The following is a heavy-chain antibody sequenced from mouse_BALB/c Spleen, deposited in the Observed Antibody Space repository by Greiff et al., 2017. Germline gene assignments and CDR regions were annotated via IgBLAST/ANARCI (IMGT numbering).Heavy chain of an antibody. J-gene: IGHJ4*01. CDR3: ARFYGNFGYYAMDY. CDR2: INSNGGST. CDR1: GFTFSSYG. D-gene: IGHD2-1*01. Sequence: EVKLMESGGGLVQPGGSLKLSCAASGFTFSSYGMSWVRQTPDKRLELVATINSNGGSTYYPDSVKGRFTISRDNAKNTLYLQMSSLKSEDTAIYYCARFYGNFGYYAMDYWGQGTSVTVSS. V-gene: IGHV5-6-3*01.